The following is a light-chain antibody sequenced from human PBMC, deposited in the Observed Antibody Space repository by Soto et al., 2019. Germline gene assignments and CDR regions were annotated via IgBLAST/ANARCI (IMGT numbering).Light chain of an antibody. CDR2: GAS. CDR3: QQYSDWPPTYT. J-gene: IGKJ2*01. Sequence: EIVMTQSPATLSVSPGERATLSCRASQRVSTNLAWYQQKPGQAPRLLMYGASTRAIGITGRFSGSGAETEFTLTISNLQSEDFAVYYCQQYSDWPPTYTFGQGTKLEIK. V-gene: IGKV3-15*01. CDR1: QRVSTN.